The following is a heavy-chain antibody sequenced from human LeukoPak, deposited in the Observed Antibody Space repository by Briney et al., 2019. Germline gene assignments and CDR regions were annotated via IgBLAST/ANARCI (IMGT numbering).Heavy chain of an antibody. CDR2: IYYSGST. J-gene: IGHJ4*02. Sequence: PSETLSLTCAVSGGSISSYYWSWIRQPPGKGLEWIGYIYYSGSTNYNPSLKSLVSISVDTSKNRFSLKLSSVTAADTAVYYCARGRRKWELLSWGQGTLVTVSS. V-gene: IGHV4-59*01. CDR3: ARGRRKWELLS. D-gene: IGHD1-26*01. CDR1: GGSISSYY.